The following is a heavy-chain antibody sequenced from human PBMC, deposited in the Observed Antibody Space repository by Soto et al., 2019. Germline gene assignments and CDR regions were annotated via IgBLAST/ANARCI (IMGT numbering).Heavy chain of an antibody. CDR3: ARRQVPVPLGNALNV. D-gene: IGHD2-2*01. CDR1: GFTFSNYA. CDR2: IGSTGSDT. J-gene: IGHJ3*01. V-gene: IGHV3-23*01. Sequence: GGSLRLSCTASGFTFSNYAMAWVRQAPGKGLEWVSNIGSTGSDTYYAGSAKGRFTISRDNSKNTLFLQMNYLTPEDTAVYYCARRQVPVPLGNALNVWGQGTMVTVSS.